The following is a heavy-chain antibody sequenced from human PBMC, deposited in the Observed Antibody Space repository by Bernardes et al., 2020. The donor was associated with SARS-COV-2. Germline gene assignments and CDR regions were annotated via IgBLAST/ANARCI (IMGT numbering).Heavy chain of an antibody. Sequence: ASVKVSCKASGYTFTSYGITWVRQAPGQGLEWMGRISAYNGNTTYAQKVQGRVTMTTDTSTSTAYMELRSLRSDDTAVYYCARGEGVPATTSYYYYYGMDVWGQGTTVTVSS. D-gene: IGHD2-2*01. V-gene: IGHV1-18*01. CDR1: GYTFTSYG. CDR2: ISAYNGNT. CDR3: ARGEGVPATTSYYYYYGMDV. J-gene: IGHJ6*02.